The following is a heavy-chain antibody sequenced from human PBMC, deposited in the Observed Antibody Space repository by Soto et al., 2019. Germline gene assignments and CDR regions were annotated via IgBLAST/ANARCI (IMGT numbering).Heavy chain of an antibody. Sequence: GGSLRLSCAASEFTCSSYGMHWVGQAPGKGLEWVAVISYDGSNKYYADSVKGRFTISRDHSKNTLYLQMNSLRAEETAVYYCAKALIAVDGAKADWFDPWGQGTLVTVSS. CDR1: EFTCSSYG. D-gene: IGHD6-19*01. V-gene: IGHV3-30*18. J-gene: IGHJ5*02. CDR3: AKALIAVDGAKADWFDP. CDR2: ISYDGSNK.